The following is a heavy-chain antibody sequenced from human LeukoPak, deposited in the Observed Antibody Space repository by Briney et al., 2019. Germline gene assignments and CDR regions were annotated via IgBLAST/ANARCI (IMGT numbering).Heavy chain of an antibody. D-gene: IGHD1-1*01. CDR1: GGSISSYY. J-gene: IGHJ6*03. V-gene: IGHV4-38-2*02. CDR2: IFHSGTT. CDR3: ARDTWKDYYYYYMDI. Sequence: SETLSLTCTVSGGSISSYYWSWIRQPPGKGLEWIGSIFHSGTTYYTPSLRGRVTISLDTSKNQFSLKLSSVTAADTAVYYCARDTWKDYYYYYMDIWGKGTTVTVSS.